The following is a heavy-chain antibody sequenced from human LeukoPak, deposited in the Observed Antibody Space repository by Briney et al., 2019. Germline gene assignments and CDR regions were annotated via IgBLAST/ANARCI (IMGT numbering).Heavy chain of an antibody. D-gene: IGHD5-18*01. V-gene: IGHV3-30*02. CDR1: GFTFSSYG. CDR3: AKAYSGYSYARSYYYYMDV. Sequence: PGGSLRLSCAASGFTFSSYGMHWVRQAPGKGLEWVAFIRNDGSNKYYADSVKGRFTISRDNSKNTLYLQMNSLRAEDTAVYYCAKAYSGYSYARSYYYYMDVWGKGTTVTVSS. J-gene: IGHJ6*03. CDR2: IRNDGSNK.